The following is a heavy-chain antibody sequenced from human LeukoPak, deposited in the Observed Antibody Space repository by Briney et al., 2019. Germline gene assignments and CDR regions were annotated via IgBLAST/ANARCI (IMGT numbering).Heavy chain of an antibody. CDR1: GYSISSGYY. Sequence: SETLSLTCTVSGYSISSGYYWGWIRQPPGKGLEWIGSIYHSGSTYYNPSLKSRVTISVDTSKNQFSLKLSSVTAADTAVYYCARDNGGPSEVDYWGQGTLVTVSS. V-gene: IGHV4-38-2*02. D-gene: IGHD2-8*01. J-gene: IGHJ4*02. CDR3: ARDNGGPSEVDY. CDR2: IYHSGST.